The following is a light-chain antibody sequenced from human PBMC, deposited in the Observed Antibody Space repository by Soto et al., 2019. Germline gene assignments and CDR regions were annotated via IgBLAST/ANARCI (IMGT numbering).Light chain of an antibody. V-gene: IGLV1-40*01. CDR2: GNN. CDR1: SSNIGAGYD. CDR3: QSYDSSLSGSKVV. J-gene: IGLJ2*01. Sequence: QSVLTQPPSVSGAPGQRVTMSCTGSSSNIGAGYDVHWYQQLLGTAPKLLIYGNNNRPSGVPDRFFGSKSGTSASLVITGLQAEDEADYYCQSYDSSLSGSKVVFGGGTKLTVL.